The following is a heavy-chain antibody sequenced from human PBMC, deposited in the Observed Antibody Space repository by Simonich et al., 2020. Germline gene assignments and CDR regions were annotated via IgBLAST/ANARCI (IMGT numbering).Heavy chain of an antibody. Sequence: QLQLQESGPGLVKPSETLSLTCTVSGGSISSSSYYWGWVRQPPGKGLEWIGSIYYSGGNSHNPSGKRGGTMSGDTYKNQVSLERRAVTGADAAVYYCARRGYCSSTSGYDALDIWGQGTMVTVSS. D-gene: IGHD2-2*01. CDR3: ARRGYCSSTSGYDALDI. V-gene: IGHV4-39*01. CDR1: GGSISSSSYY. J-gene: IGHJ3*02. CDR2: IYYSGGN.